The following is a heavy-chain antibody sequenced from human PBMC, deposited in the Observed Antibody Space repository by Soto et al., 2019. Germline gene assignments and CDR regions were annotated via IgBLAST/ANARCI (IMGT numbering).Heavy chain of an antibody. J-gene: IGHJ4*02. CDR3: ARSGRALLDY. CDR2: LSYTGNSYNP. V-gene: IGHV4-30-4*01. D-gene: IGHD3-3*01. CDR1: GASISGSDHY. Sequence: QVQLQESGPGLVKASQTLSLTCTVSGASISGSDHYCSWIRQPPGKGLEWIGHLSYTGNSYNPYYNPSLHSRPTMALDTSKNQFSLNMTSVTAADTAVYFCARSGRALLDYWCQGALVSVSS.